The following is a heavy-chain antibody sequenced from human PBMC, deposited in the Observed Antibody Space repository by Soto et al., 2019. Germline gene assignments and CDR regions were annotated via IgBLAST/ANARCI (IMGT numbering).Heavy chain of an antibody. J-gene: IGHJ5*02. V-gene: IGHV3-72*01. CDR3: SRAGVVVVAATYDP. CDR1: GFSFIDHY. Sequence: GVLRLSCAASGFSFIDHYMDWARQAPGKGLEWVGRIRRKANSYTTVYAASVKGRFIISRDDSKSIAYLQMNSLKTEDTAVYYCSRAGVVVVAATYDPWGQGTLVTVSS. CDR2: IRRKANSYTT. D-gene: IGHD2-15*01.